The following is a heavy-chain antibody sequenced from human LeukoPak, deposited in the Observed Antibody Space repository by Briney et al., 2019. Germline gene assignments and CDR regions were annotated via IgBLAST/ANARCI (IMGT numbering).Heavy chain of an antibody. CDR1: GYTFTSYG. CDR2: ISAYNGNT. D-gene: IGHD2-15*01. CDR3: AVVVVAATHYYFDY. V-gene: IGHV1-18*01. J-gene: IGHJ4*02. Sequence: ASVKVSCKASGYTFTSYGISWVRQAPGQGLEWMGWISAYNGNTNYAQKLQGRVTMTTDTSTSTAYMELRSLRSDDTAVYYCAVVVVAATHYYFDYWGQGTLVTVSS.